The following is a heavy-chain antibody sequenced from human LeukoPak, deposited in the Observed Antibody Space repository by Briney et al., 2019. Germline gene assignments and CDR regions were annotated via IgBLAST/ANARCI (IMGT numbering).Heavy chain of an antibody. CDR2: IWYDESNE. V-gene: IGHV3-33*01. D-gene: IGHD3-22*01. Sequence: GGSLRLSCAASGFTFSTYGMHWVRQAPGKGLEWAAIIWYDESNEYYVDSVKGRFTISRDNSKNTLYLQMNSLRAEDTAVYYCARDRSYSTGYYGGSLDYWGQGTLVTVSS. CDR1: GFTFSTYG. J-gene: IGHJ4*02. CDR3: ARDRSYSTGYYGGSLDY.